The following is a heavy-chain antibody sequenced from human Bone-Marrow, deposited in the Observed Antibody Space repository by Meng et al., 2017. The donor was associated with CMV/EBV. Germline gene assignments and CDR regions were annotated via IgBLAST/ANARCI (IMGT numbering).Heavy chain of an antibody. Sequence: SVKVSCKASGGILSSCTITWVRQAPGQGLEWMGRIIPLFGMTTYAQKFQGRVTITADKSTSTAYMELSSLRSEDTAVYHCAVDTVVIPDPIRNWGQGSLVTVSS. V-gene: IGHV1-69*02. CDR3: AVDTVVIPDPIRN. D-gene: IGHD2-2*01. CDR2: IIPLFGMT. CDR1: GGILSSCT. J-gene: IGHJ4*02.